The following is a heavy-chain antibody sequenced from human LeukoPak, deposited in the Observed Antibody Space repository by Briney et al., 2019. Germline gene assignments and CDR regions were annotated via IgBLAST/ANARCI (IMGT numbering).Heavy chain of an antibody. J-gene: IGHJ4*02. CDR1: GGSSSGYY. D-gene: IGHD6-19*01. CDR3: ARGQAAVASEGFDY. V-gene: IGHV4-34*01. CDR2: INHSESP. Sequence: PSETLSLTCAVYGGSSSGYYWTWIRQPPGKGLEWIGEINHSESPNYNPSLKSRVTMSVGTSKNQFSLKLTSVTAADTAVYYCARGQAAVASEGFDYWGQGTLVTVSS.